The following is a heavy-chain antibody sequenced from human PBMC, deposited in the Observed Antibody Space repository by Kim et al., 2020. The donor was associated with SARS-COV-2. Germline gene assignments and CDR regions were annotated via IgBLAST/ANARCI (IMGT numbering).Heavy chain of an antibody. V-gene: IGHV3-7*03. CDR1: GFTFSSYG. Sequence: GGSLRLSCAASGFTFSSYGMNWVRQAPGKGLEWVSNINHSGGRKYYVESVKGRFTISRDNSKNSLYLQMNSLRAEDTAVYYCARDLEERVAMGWFDYWGQGTLVTVSS. CDR3: ARDLEERVAMGWFDY. CDR2: INHSGGRK. J-gene: IGHJ5*01. D-gene: IGHD5-12*01.